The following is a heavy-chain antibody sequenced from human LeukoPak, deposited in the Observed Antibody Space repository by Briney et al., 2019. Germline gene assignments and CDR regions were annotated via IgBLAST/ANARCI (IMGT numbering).Heavy chain of an antibody. J-gene: IGHJ4*02. Sequence: GGSLRLSCEDSGFTFDDYGMSWVRQAPGKGLEWVSGIYADSVKGRFTISRDNAKNSLYLQMNSLRAEDTALYYCARDPSDNWYTFGYWGRGTLVIVSS. D-gene: IGHD1-1*01. CDR1: GFTFDDYG. V-gene: IGHV3-20*04. CDR2: I. CDR3: ARDPSDNWYTFGY.